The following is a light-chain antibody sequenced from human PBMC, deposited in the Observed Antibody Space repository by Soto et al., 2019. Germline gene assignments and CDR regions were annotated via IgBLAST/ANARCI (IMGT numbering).Light chain of an antibody. CDR3: QSYDNSLSGGV. V-gene: IGLV1-40*01. CDR2: GNN. J-gene: IGLJ3*02. CDR1: SSSIGAGYD. Sequence: QSVLTQPPSVSGAPGQRVTISCTGSSSSIGAGYDVHWYRQLPGTAPKLLVYGNNNRPSGVPARFSASKSGTSASLAITGLQAEDEADYHCQSYDNSLSGGVFGGGTKVTVL.